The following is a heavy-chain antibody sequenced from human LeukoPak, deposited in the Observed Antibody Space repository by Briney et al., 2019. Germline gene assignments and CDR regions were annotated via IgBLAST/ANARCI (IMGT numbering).Heavy chain of an antibody. CDR3: ATSYDSSGYYSQIGY. CDR1: GGTFSSYA. D-gene: IGHD3-22*01. CDR2: IIPILGIA. J-gene: IGHJ4*02. Sequence: AASVKVSCKASGGTFSSYAISWVRQAPGQGLEWMGRIIPILGIANYAQKFQGRVTITADKSTSTAYMELSSLRSEDTAVYYCATSYDSSGYYSQIGYWGQGTLVTVSS. V-gene: IGHV1-69*04.